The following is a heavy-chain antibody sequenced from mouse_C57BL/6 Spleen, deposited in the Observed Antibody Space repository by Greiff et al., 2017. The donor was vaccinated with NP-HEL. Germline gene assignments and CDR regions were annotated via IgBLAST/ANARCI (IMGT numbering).Heavy chain of an antibody. CDR3: TRDRGYYGSSSYAMDY. V-gene: IGHV5-9-1*02. CDR2: ISSGGDYI. CDR1: GFTFSSYA. Sequence: EVMLVESGEGLVKPGGSLKLSCAASGFTFSSYAMSWVRQTPEKRLEWVAYISSGGDYIYYADTVKGRFTISRDNARNTLYLQMSSLKSEDTAMYYCTRDRGYYGSSSYAMDYWGQGTSVTVSS. D-gene: IGHD1-1*01. J-gene: IGHJ4*01.